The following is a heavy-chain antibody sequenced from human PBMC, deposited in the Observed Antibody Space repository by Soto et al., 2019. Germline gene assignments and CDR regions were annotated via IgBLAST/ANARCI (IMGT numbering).Heavy chain of an antibody. CDR1: GYTFSINY. V-gene: IGHV1-46*01. CDR3: ARLLAPYCGGDCYSGFDY. CDR2: IDPSGGRT. J-gene: IGHJ4*02. D-gene: IGHD2-21*02. Sequence: ASVKVSCKASGYTFSINYIHWVRQAPGQGLEWMGVIDPSGGRTYYAQNFQGRITLTRDTSTSTVYMELSSLRSEDTAVYYCARLLAPYCGGDCYSGFDYWGQGTQVTVSS.